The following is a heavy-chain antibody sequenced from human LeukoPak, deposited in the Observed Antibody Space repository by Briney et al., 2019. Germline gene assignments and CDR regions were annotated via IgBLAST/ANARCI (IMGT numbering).Heavy chain of an antibody. CDR1: GGSISSFY. D-gene: IGHD7-27*01. Sequence: SESLSLTCTVSGGSISSFYRSWVRQPPGKGLEWVGYIYYSGSTDYNPSLKRGVSISVDPSKLQFSLQLTFVTAADTAVYYCVRESVTGELWGQGTMVTVFS. CDR3: VRESVTGEL. V-gene: IGHV4-59*01. J-gene: IGHJ3*01. CDR2: IYYSGST.